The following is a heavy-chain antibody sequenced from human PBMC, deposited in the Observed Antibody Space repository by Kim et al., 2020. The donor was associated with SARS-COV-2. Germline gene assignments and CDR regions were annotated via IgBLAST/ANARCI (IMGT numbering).Heavy chain of an antibody. CDR3: ARVAVVVPAAIGDTWYMDV. CDR1: GGTFSSYA. J-gene: IGHJ6*03. CDR2: IIPILGIA. V-gene: IGHV1-69*04. D-gene: IGHD2-2*01. Sequence: SVKVSCKASGGTFSSYAISWVRQAPGQGLEWMGRIIPILGIANYAQKFQGRVTITADKSTSTAYMELSSLRSEDTAVYYCARVAVVVPAAIGDTWYMDVWGKGTTVTVSS.